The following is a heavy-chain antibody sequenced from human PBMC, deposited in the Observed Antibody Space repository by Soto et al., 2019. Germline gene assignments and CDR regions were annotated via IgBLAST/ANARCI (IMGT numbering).Heavy chain of an antibody. CDR2: ISWNSGSI. CDR3: AKDAITMVRGVISYYGMDV. Sequence: EVQLVESGGGLVQPGRSLRLSCAASGFTFDDYAMHWVRQAPGKGLEWVSGISWNSGSIGYADSVKGRFTISRDNAKNSLYLQMNSLRAEDTAVYYCAKDAITMVRGVISYYGMDVWGQGTTVTVSS. CDR1: GFTFDDYA. J-gene: IGHJ6*02. D-gene: IGHD3-10*01. V-gene: IGHV3-9*01.